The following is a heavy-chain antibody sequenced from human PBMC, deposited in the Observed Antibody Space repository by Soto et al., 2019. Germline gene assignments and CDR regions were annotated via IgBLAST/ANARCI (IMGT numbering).Heavy chain of an antibody. CDR1: GFTFSNYG. D-gene: IGHD3-16*01. J-gene: IGHJ4*02. Sequence: PGGSLRLSCAASGFTFSNYGMHWVRQAPGKGLEWVAVIWHDGSNKYYADSVKGRFTISRDNARNTLFLQMNSLRAEDTAVYYCARSPVWENYPYNFDYWGQGTLVTVSS. CDR3: ARSPVWENYPYNFDY. CDR2: IWHDGSNK. V-gene: IGHV3-33*01.